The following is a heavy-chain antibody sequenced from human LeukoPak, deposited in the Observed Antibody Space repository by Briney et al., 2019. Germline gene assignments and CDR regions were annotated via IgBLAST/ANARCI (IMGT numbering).Heavy chain of an antibody. Sequence: PSETLSLTCAVYGGSFSGYYWSWIRQPPGKGLEWIGEINHSGSTNYNPSLKSRVTISVDTSKNQFSLKLSSVTAADTAVYYCARIATKVTTPYYYYYYMDVWGKGTTVTISS. CDR2: INHSGST. V-gene: IGHV4-34*01. J-gene: IGHJ6*03. CDR1: GGSFSGYY. D-gene: IGHD4-17*01. CDR3: ARIATKVTTPYYYYYYMDV.